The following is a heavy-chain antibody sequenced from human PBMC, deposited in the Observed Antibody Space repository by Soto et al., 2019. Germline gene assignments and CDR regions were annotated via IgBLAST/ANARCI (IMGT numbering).Heavy chain of an antibody. CDR2: IYSGGTT. D-gene: IGHD2-15*01. CDR3: ARVGCSGGSCYVSGPYYFDY. CDR1: GFTVSSNY. V-gene: IGHV3-66*01. Sequence: GGSLRLSCAASGFTVSSNYMSWVRQAPGKGLEWVSVIYSGGTTYYADSLKGRFTISRDNSKNTLYLEMNSLRAEDTAVYYWARVGCSGGSCYVSGPYYFDYWGQGTLVTVSS. J-gene: IGHJ4*02.